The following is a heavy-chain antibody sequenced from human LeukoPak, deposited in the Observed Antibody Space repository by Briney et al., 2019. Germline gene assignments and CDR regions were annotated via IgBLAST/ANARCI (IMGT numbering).Heavy chain of an antibody. CDR3: ARLNNPNWFDP. V-gene: IGHV4-39*07. CDR2: IYYSGST. Sequence: SETPSLTCTVSGGSISSSSYYWGWIRQPPGKGLEWIGSIYYSGSTYYNPSLKSRVTISVDTSKNQFSLKLSSVTAADTAVYYCARLNNPNWFDPWGQGTLVTVSS. D-gene: IGHD1-14*01. J-gene: IGHJ5*02. CDR1: GGSISSSSYY.